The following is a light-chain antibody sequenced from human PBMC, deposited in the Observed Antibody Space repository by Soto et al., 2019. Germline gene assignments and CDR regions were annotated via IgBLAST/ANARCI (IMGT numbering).Light chain of an antibody. J-gene: IGKJ5*01. CDR1: QSVSSN. V-gene: IGKV3-20*01. CDR3: QQYGSSIT. Sequence: EIVMTQSPAPLSVSPGERTTLSCRASQSVSSNLAWYQQKPGQAPRLLIYDASSRATGIPDRFSGSGSGTDFTLTINRLEPEDFAAYYCQQYGSSITFGQGTRLEI. CDR2: DAS.